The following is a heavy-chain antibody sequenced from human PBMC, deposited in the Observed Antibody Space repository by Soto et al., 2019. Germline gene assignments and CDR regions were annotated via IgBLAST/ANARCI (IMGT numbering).Heavy chain of an antibody. Sequence: QVQLVESGGGVVQPGRSLRISCAASGFTFSSYAMHWVRQAPGKGLEWVAVISYDGSNKYYADSVKGRFTISRDNSKNTLYLQMNSLRAEDTAVYYCAREQFEYYFDYWGQGTLVTVSS. CDR3: AREQFEYYFDY. V-gene: IGHV3-30-3*01. D-gene: IGHD3-10*01. CDR1: GFTFSSYA. CDR2: ISYDGSNK. J-gene: IGHJ4*02.